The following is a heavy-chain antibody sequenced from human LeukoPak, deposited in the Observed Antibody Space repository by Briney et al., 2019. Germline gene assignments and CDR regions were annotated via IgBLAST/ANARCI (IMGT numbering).Heavy chain of an antibody. V-gene: IGHV4-34*01. J-gene: IGHJ4*02. CDR3: ARLRPYYYDSSGYYY. D-gene: IGHD3-22*01. CDR2: INHSGST. CDR1: GGSFSGYY. Sequence: SETLSLTCAVYGGSFSGYYWSWIRQPPGKGLEWIGEINHSGSTNYNPSLKSRVTISVDTSKNQFSLKLSSVTAADTAVHYCARLRPYYYDSSGYYYWGQGTLVTVSS.